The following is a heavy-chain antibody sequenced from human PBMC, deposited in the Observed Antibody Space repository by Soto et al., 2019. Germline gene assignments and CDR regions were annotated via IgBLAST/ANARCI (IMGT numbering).Heavy chain of an antibody. CDR1: GFTFSSYD. J-gene: IGHJ3*02. D-gene: IGHD2-2*01. CDR3: AKSLGSKIVVVPAAIPAFDI. V-gene: IGHV3-13*01. CDR2: IGTAGDT. Sequence: GSLRLSCAASGFTFSSYDMHWVRQATGKGLEWVSAIGTAGDTYYPGSVKGRFTISRDNSKNTLYLQMNSLRAEDTAVYYCAKSLGSKIVVVPAAIPAFDIWGQGTMVTVSS.